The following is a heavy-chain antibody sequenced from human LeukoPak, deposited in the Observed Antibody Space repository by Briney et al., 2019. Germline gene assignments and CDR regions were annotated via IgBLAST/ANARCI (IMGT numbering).Heavy chain of an antibody. J-gene: IGHJ4*02. CDR1: GGSISSSGYY. CDR3: ARDAADGDSFDY. D-gene: IGHD3-16*01. CDR2: IYYSGST. V-gene: IGHV4-31*03. Sequence: PSETLSLTCTLSGGSISSSGYYWSWIRQHPGKGLEWIGYIYYSGSTYYNPSLKSRVTISVDTSKNQFSLKLNSVTAADTAVYYCARDAADGDSFDYWGQGTLVTVSS.